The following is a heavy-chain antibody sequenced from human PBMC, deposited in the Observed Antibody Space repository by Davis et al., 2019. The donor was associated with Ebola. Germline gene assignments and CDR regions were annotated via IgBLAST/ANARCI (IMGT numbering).Heavy chain of an antibody. J-gene: IGHJ3*02. D-gene: IGHD1-26*01. CDR2: VYYSGTT. CDR1: GASISSAGYS. CDR3: ARRDQGGSWNPFDI. V-gene: IGHV4-30-4*07. Sequence: PSETLSLTCAVSGASISSAGYSWTWIRQPPGKGLEWIGFVYYSGTTYYNPSLKSRLTISVDTSKNQFSLNLSSVTAADTAVYYCARRDQGGSWNPFDIWGQGTMVSVSS.